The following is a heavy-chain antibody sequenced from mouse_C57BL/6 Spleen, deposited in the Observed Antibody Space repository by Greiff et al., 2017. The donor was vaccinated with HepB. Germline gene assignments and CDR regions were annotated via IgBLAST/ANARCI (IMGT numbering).Heavy chain of an antibody. Sequence: EVQGVESGGDLVKPGGSLKLSCAASGFTFSSYGMCWVRQTPDKRLEWVATISSGGSYTYYPDSVKGRFTISRDNAKNTLYLQLSSLKSEDTAMYYCARRVELTGEEYYAMDYWGQGTSVTVSS. CDR3: ARRVELTGEEYYAMDY. V-gene: IGHV5-6*01. CDR2: ISSGGSYT. J-gene: IGHJ4*01. CDR1: GFTFSSYG. D-gene: IGHD4-1*01.